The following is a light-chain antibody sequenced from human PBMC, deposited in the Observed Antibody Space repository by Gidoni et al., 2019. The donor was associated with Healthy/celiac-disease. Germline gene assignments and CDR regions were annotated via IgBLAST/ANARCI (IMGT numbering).Light chain of an antibody. CDR3: QQRNSYPTT. V-gene: IGKV1-9*01. CDR1: QGISSH. CDR2: AAS. J-gene: IGKJ1*01. Sequence: DSQLTQSPSFLSASVADRVTITCRASQGISSHLAWYQQKPGKAPKLLIYAASTLQSGVPSRFSGSGSGTEFTLTISSLQPEDFATYYCQQRNSYPTTFGQGTKLEIK.